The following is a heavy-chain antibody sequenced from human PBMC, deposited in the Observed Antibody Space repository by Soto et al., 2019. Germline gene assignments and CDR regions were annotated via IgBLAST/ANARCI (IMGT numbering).Heavy chain of an antibody. J-gene: IGHJ6*02. Sequence: EVKLLESGGGLAQPGGSLRLSCEGSGFPFSTYAITWVRQAPGKGLEWVSAISTTDGKTYYAESVRGRVTISRDNSKNTLYVQVKSLRPEDTAVYYCAKGILSATIAPYAMDVWGQGTTVTVSS. CDR3: AKGILSATIAPYAMDV. CDR2: ISTTDGKT. V-gene: IGHV3-23*01. D-gene: IGHD2-21*01. CDR1: GFPFSTYA.